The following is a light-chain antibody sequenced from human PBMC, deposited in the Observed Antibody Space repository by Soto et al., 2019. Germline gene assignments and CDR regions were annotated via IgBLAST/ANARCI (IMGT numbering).Light chain of an antibody. CDR3: QQYGTSPWT. J-gene: IGKJ1*01. Sequence: EVALTQSPGTLSLSPGERATLSCRASQTIANNYLTWYQQKPGQAPRVLIYDASTRATGIPDRFSGSGSGTDFTLTISRLEPEDFAVYYCQQYGTSPWTFGQGTKVDI. CDR1: QTIANNY. V-gene: IGKV3-20*01. CDR2: DAS.